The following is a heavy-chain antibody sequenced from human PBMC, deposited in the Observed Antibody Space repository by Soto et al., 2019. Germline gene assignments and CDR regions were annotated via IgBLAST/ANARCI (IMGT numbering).Heavy chain of an antibody. CDR1: GGSIISYF. Sequence: TVSGGSIISYFWTWIRQSPGKALQWIGYSHYSGNTNYNPSLKSRVTMSVDTSKNQFSLNLASVTAADTAVYYCARMNQLAPKRNAFDIWGQGTMVTVSS. D-gene: IGHD1-1*01. J-gene: IGHJ3*02. CDR3: ARMNQLAPKRNAFDI. V-gene: IGHV4-59*01. CDR2: SHYSGNT.